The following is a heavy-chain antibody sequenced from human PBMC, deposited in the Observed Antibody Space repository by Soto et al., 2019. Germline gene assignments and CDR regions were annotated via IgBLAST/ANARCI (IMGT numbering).Heavy chain of an antibody. Sequence: QVQLQQSGPGLVKPSETLSLTCSVSSGPSSSHNWGWIRQPPGRGLEWIGYVYSTGGTSYNPSLKSRVHISAATSTNHITLTLTSVTAADTAGYYCVRQGIGNLHGRVDVWGQGPTVRVSS. CDR3: VRQGIGNLHGRVDV. CDR1: SGPSSSHN. J-gene: IGHJ6*02. V-gene: IGHV4-59*08. D-gene: IGHD6-13*01. CDR2: VYSTGGT.